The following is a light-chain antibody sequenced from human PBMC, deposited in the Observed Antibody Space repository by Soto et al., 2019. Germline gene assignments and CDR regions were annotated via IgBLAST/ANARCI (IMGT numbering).Light chain of an antibody. J-gene: IGKJ1*01. CDR3: QHSGDFRWT. CDR1: QGVNKAY. CDR2: GAS. V-gene: IGKV3-20*01. Sequence: VLTRSAGTFVSSPGDRATLSCMSSQGVNKAYLVWYQVKPGQAPRRLIYGASSRATGIPDRFSGRGFGTDFTLTISRLEPEDFAVYYCQHSGDFRWTFGQGTKVDIK.